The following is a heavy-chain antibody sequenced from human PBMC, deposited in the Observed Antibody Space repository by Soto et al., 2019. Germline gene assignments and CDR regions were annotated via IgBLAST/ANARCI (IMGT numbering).Heavy chain of an antibody. CDR2: IYYSGST. V-gene: IGHV4-39*01. Sequence: SETLSLTCTVSGGSISSSSYYWGWIRQPPGKGLEWIGSIYYSGSTYYNPSLKSRVTISVDTSKNQFSLKLSSVTAADTAVYYCARLSVSYGSGYYYGMDVWGQGTTVTVS. CDR1: GGSISSSSYY. CDR3: ARLSVSYGSGYYYGMDV. D-gene: IGHD3-10*01. J-gene: IGHJ6*02.